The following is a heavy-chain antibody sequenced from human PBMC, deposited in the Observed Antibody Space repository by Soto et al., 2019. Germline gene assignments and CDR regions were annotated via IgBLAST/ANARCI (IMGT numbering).Heavy chain of an antibody. CDR3: ASSLRTPFDY. CDR2: ISSSGGST. V-gene: IGHV3-23*01. Sequence: PGGSLRRSCAASGFTFSSYAMTCVRQAPGKGLEWVSGISSSGGSTYYADSVKGRFTISRDNAKNTVYLQMNSLRAEDTAVYYCASSLRTPFDYWGQGTLVTVSS. D-gene: IGHD1-1*01. CDR1: GFTFSSYA. J-gene: IGHJ4*02.